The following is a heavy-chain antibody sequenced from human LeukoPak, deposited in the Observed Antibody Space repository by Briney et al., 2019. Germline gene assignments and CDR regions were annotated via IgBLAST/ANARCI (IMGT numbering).Heavy chain of an antibody. V-gene: IGHV1-24*01. CDR1: GYTLTELS. J-gene: IGHJ4*02. D-gene: IGHD4-11*01. CDR2: FDPEDGET. Sequence: GASVKVSCKVSGYTLTELSMHWVRQAPGKGLEWMGGFDPEDGETIYAQKFQGRVTMTEDTSTDTAYMELSSLRSEDTAMYYCATGRLSNYYFDYWGQGTLVTVSS. CDR3: ATGRLSNYYFDY.